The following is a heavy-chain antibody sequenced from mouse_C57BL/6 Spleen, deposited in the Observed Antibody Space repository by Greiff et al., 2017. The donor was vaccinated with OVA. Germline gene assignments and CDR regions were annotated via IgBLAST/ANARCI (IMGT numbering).Heavy chain of an antibody. V-gene: IGHV1-5*01. CDR3: TGRGSGNNVGAMDY. CDR2: IYPGNSDP. Sequence: EVQLQASGTVLARPGASVKMSCKTSGYTFTSYWMHWVKQRPGPGLEWIGAIYPGNSDPSYHQKFKGKANLTAGTSARTAYMELSSLTNEDSAVYYGTGRGSGNNVGAMDYWGQGTSVTVSS. CDR1: GYTFTSYW. J-gene: IGHJ4*01. D-gene: IGHD1-3*01.